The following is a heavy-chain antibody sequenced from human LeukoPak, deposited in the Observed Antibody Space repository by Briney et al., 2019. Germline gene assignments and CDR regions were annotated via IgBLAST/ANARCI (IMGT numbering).Heavy chain of an antibody. CDR3: VRAQGGDFDWSPSGI. V-gene: IGHV3-64*01. J-gene: IGHJ4*02. Sequence: GGSLRLSCAASGFTFSSYAMHWVRQAPGKGPEYVTIISSDGGDTDYANSVKGRFTISRDNSKNTLYLQMGSLRPEDMAVYYCVRAQGGDFDWSPSGIWGQGTLVTVSS. CDR2: ISSDGGDT. CDR1: GFTFSSYA. D-gene: IGHD3-9*01.